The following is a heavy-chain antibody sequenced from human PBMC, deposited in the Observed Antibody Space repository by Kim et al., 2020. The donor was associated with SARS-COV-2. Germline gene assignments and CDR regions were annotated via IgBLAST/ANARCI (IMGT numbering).Heavy chain of an antibody. J-gene: IGHJ6*02. CDR1: GYTFTSYD. CDR3: ARGRRSKVRGVIPPYYGMDV. CDR2: MNPNSGNT. Sequence: ASVKVSCKASGYTFTSYDINWVRQATGQGLEWMGWMNPNSGNTGYAQKFQGRVTMTRNTSISTAYMELSSLRSEDTAVYYCARGRRSKVRGVIPPYYGMDVWGQGTTVTVSS. D-gene: IGHD3-10*01. V-gene: IGHV1-8*01.